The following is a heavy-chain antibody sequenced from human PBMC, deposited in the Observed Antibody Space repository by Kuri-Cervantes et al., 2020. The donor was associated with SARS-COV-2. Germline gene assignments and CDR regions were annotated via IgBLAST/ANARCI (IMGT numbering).Heavy chain of an antibody. CDR2: VRGKANNYAT. CDR1: GFTFSGSA. CDR3: TTLIDY. Sequence: ETLSLTCAASGFTFSGSAMHWVRQASGKGLEWVGRVRGKANNYATAYAASVKGRFTISRDDSKNMAYLQMNSLKTEDTAVYYCTTLIDYWGQGALVTVSS. V-gene: IGHV3-73*01. J-gene: IGHJ4*02.